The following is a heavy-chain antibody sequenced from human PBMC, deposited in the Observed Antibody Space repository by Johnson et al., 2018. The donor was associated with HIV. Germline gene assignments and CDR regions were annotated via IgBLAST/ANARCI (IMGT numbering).Heavy chain of an antibody. CDR3: ARELGEDGYYDSGGDAFDI. CDR2: INWNGGST. Sequence: VQLVESGGGLVQPGGSLRLSCAASGFTFDDYGMSWVRQAPGKGLEWVSGINWNGGSTGYADSVKGRFTISRDNAKNSLYLQMNSLRAEDTAVYYCARELGEDGYYDSGGDAFDIWGQGTMVTVSS. J-gene: IGHJ3*02. D-gene: IGHD3-22*01. CDR1: GFTFDDYG. V-gene: IGHV3-20*04.